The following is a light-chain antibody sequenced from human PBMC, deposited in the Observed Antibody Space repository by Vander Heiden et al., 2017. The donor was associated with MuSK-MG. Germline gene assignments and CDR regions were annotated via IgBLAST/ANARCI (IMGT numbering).Light chain of an antibody. Sequence: AIQLTQSPSSLSASVGDRVTITCRASQGITTSLAWYQQKPGKAPKLLIYDASTLHSGVPSRFSGSGSGTDFTLTISSLKPEDFTTYDCQQVNKDPFTFGPGTKVEIK. J-gene: IGKJ3*01. CDR2: DAS. CDR3: QQVNKDPFT. CDR1: QGITTS. V-gene: IGKV1D-13*01.